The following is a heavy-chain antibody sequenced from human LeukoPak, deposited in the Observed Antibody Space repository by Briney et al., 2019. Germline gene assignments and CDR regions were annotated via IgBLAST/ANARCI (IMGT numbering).Heavy chain of an antibody. CDR1: AYTFTGYY. D-gene: IGHD2-21*02. CDR3: ARTNCDGDCYSSRGWFDP. CDR2: IYPNSGGT. V-gene: IGHV1-2*02. J-gene: IGHJ5*02. Sequence: ASVKVSCKASAYTFTGYYMHWVRQAPGQGLEWMGWIYPNSGGTNYAQKFQGRVTMTRDTSISTAYMELSSLRSDDTAVYYCARTNCDGDCYSSRGWFDPWGQGTLVTVSS.